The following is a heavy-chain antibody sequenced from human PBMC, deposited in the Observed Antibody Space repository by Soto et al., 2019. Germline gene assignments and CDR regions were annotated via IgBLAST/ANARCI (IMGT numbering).Heavy chain of an antibody. CDR3: ARGPRYCSGGSCYYRYGMDV. V-gene: IGHV4-34*01. CDR1: GGSFSGYY. Sequence: QVQLQQWGAGLLKPSETLSLTCAVYGGSFSGYYWSWILQPPGKGLEWIGEINHSGSNNYNPSLKSRVTISVDTSKNQFSLKLSSVTAADTAVYYCARGPRYCSGGSCYYRYGMDVWGQGTTVTVSS. D-gene: IGHD2-15*01. J-gene: IGHJ6*02. CDR2: INHSGSN.